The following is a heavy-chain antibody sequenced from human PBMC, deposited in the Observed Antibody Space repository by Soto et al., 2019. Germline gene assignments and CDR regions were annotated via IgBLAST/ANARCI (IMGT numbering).Heavy chain of an antibody. V-gene: IGHV3-21*06. J-gene: IGHJ5*02. CDR3: VRGDWFDP. Sequence: SLRLSCAASGFTFSSYSMNWVRQAPGKGLEWVSSISSSGTYIFYADSVRGRFTISRDSVKNSVSLQMNSLRAEDTAVYYCVRGDWFDPWGQGTLVTVSS. CDR1: GFTFSSYS. CDR2: ISSSGTYI.